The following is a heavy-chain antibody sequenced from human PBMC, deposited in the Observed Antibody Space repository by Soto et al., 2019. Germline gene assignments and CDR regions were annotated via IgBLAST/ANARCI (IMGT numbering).Heavy chain of an antibody. CDR3: ARDAYPVLHYYGSGSSFDP. Sequence: EVQLVESGGGLVKPGGSLRLSCAAAGFTFSRYSMNGVRQAPGKGLEWVSSISSSSSYIYYADAVKGRFTISRDNAKNSLYLQMNSLRAEDTAVYYCARDAYPVLHYYGSGSSFDPWGQGTLVTVSS. CDR2: ISSSSSYI. D-gene: IGHD3-10*01. J-gene: IGHJ5*02. V-gene: IGHV3-21*01. CDR1: GFTFSRYS.